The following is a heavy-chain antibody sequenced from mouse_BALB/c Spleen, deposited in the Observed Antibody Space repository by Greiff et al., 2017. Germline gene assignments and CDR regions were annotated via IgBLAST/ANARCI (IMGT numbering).Heavy chain of an antibody. CDR3: TRETTAYFDY. Sequence: QVQLQQPGAELVRPGASVKLSCKASGYTFTSYWINWVKQRPGQGLEWIGNIYPSDSYTNYNQKFKDKATLTVDKSSSTAYMQLSSPTSEDSAVYYCTRETTAYFDYWGQGTTLTVSP. D-gene: IGHD1-2*01. V-gene: IGHV1-69*02. J-gene: IGHJ2*01. CDR2: IYPSDSYT. CDR1: GYTFTSYW.